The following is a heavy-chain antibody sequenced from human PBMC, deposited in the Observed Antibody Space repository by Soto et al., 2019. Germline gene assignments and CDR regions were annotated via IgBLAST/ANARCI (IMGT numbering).Heavy chain of an antibody. V-gene: IGHV5-51*01. Sequence: GESLKISCKGSGYSFTSYWIGWVRQMPGKGLEWMGIIYPGDSDTRYSPSFQGKVTISAAKSISTAYLQWSSLKASGTSMYYCARVYYSGSYFYLRCCYYYYVMDVSGQGNSVIVSS. J-gene: IGHJ6*02. CDR2: IYPGDSDT. CDR3: ARVYYSGSYFYLRCCYYYYVMDV. D-gene: IGHD1-26*01. CDR1: GYSFTSYW.